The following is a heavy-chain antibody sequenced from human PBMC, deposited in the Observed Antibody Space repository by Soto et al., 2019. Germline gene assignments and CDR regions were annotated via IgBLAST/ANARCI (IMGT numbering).Heavy chain of an antibody. CDR2: IYWDDDK. D-gene: IGHD3-16*01. Sequence: QITLKESGPTLVKPTQTLTLTCTFSGFSLTTRGVGVGWIRQPPGKALECLALIYWDDDKRYSPSLQSRLSITKDTSKNQVVLTMTNVDPVYTATYYCAHIPNYYQYDWFDPWGQGNLVSLSS. J-gene: IGHJ5*02. CDR3: AHIPNYYQYDWFDP. V-gene: IGHV2-5*02. CDR1: GFSLTTRGVG.